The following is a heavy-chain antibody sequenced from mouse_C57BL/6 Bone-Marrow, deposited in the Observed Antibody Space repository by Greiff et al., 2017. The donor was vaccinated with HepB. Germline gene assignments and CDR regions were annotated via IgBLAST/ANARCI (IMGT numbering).Heavy chain of an antibody. J-gene: IGHJ3*01. CDR1: GFNIKNTY. Sequence: VQLQQSVAELVRPGASVKLSCTASGFNIKNTYMHWVKQRPEQGLEWIGRIDPANGNTKYAPKFQGKATITADTSSNTAYLKLSSLTSEDTAIYYCARSDYYGSSYGWFAYWGQGTLVTVSA. CDR3: ARSDYYGSSYGWFAY. D-gene: IGHD1-1*01. V-gene: IGHV14-3*01. CDR2: IDPANGNT.